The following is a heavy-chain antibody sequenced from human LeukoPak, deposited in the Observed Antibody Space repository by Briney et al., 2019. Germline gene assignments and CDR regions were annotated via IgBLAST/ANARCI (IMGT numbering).Heavy chain of an antibody. D-gene: IGHD4-23*01. J-gene: IGHJ4*02. CDR3: ARLNKGGGSHRDFDC. Sequence: PSETLSLTCTVSGASISTYHWSWFRQPPAKGLEWTAAIYDSGYTNYSPPLKSRTTISVDPSHNQFSLTLTSGTAADTAVDYCARLNKGGGSHRDFDCWGQGTLVTVSS. CDR2: IYDSGYT. V-gene: IGHV4-59*08. CDR1: GASISTYH.